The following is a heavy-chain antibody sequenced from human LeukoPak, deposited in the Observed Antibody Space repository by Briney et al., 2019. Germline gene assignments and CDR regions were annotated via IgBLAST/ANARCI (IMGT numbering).Heavy chain of an antibody. V-gene: IGHV1-8*01. CDR2: MNPNSGNT. Sequence: ASVKVSCKASGYTFTSYDINWVRQATGQGLEWMGWMNPNSGNTGYAQKFQGRVTMTRNTSISTDYMELSSLRSEDTAVYYCARSGDIVVVPAARNYYYYGMDVWGQGTTVTVSS. D-gene: IGHD2-2*01. CDR1: GYTFTSYD. J-gene: IGHJ6*02. CDR3: ARSGDIVVVPAARNYYYYGMDV.